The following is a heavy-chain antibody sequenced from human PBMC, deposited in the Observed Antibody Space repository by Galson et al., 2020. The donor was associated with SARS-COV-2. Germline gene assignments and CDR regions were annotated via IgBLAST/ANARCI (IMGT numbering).Heavy chain of an antibody. J-gene: IGHJ4*02. Sequence: LSLTCAASGFTFSNAWMSWVRQAPGKGLEWVGRIKSKTDGGTTDYAAPVKGRFTISRDDSKNTLYLQMNSLKTEDTAVYYCTTDFDCSSTSCTDYWGQGTLVTVSS. CDR1: GFTFSNAW. CDR3: TTDFDCSSTSCTDY. CDR2: IKSKTDGGTT. V-gene: IGHV3-15*01. D-gene: IGHD2-2*01.